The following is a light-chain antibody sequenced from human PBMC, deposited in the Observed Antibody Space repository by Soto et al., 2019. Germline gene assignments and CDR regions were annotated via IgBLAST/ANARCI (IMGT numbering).Light chain of an antibody. CDR1: SSNIGAGYD. J-gene: IGLJ2*01. Sequence: QAVVTQPPSVSGAPGQRVTISCTGSSSNIGAGYDVHWYQQLPGTAPKLLIYGNSNRPSGVPDRFSGSKSGTSASLAITGLQAEDEADYYCQSYDSRLSGVVFGGGTKLTLL. V-gene: IGLV1-40*01. CDR3: QSYDSRLSGVV. CDR2: GNS.